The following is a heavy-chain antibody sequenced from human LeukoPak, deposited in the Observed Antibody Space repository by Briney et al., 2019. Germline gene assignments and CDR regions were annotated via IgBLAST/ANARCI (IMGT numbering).Heavy chain of an antibody. Sequence: SETLSLTCGVSGYSISSGYQWAWIRQSPGKGLEWIGSIYHSGSAHYNPSLKSRVTISVETSKNQFSLNMYSVTAADTAVYYWARDPGGLTPDCTSTSCYENYFDPWGQGTLVTVSS. CDR1: GYSISSGYQ. CDR3: ARDPGGLTPDCTSTSCYENYFDP. J-gene: IGHJ5*02. CDR2: IYHSGSA. V-gene: IGHV4-38-2*02. D-gene: IGHD2-2*01.